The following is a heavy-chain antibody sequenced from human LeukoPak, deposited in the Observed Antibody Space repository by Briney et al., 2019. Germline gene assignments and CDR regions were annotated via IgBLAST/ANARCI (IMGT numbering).Heavy chain of an antibody. J-gene: IGHJ6*03. CDR1: GFTFSSYS. CDR2: ISSSSSYI. CDR3: ARGGDCSSTSCYPEDYYYMDV. V-gene: IGHV3-21*01. Sequence: GGSLRLSCAASGFTFSSYSMNWVRQAPGKGLEWVSSISSSSSYIYYADSVKGRFTISRDNAKNSLYLQMNSLRAEDTAVYYCARGGDCSSTSCYPEDYYYMDVWGKGTMVTVSS. D-gene: IGHD2-2*01.